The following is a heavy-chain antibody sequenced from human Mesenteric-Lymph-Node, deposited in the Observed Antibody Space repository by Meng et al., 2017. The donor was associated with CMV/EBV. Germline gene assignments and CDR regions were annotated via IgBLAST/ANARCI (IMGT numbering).Heavy chain of an antibody. D-gene: IGHD5-12*01. J-gene: IGHJ4*02. CDR2: INPNSGGT. CDR3: ATTLWGYSGYGYFDY. V-gene: IGHV1-2*06. Sequence: SGYTFTGYYMHWVRQAPGQGLEWMGRINPNSGGTNYAQKFQGRVTMTRDTSISTAYMELSRLRSDDTAVYYCATTLWGYSGYGYFDYWGQGTLVTVSS. CDR1: GYTFTGYY.